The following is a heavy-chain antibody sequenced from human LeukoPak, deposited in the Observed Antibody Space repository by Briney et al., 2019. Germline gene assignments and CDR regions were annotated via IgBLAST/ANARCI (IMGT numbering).Heavy chain of an antibody. CDR2: IYTSGST. Sequence: PSETLSLTCTVSGGSISSYYWSWIRQPAGKGLEWIGRIYTSGSTNYNPSLKSRVTMSVDTSKNQFSLKLSSVTAADTAVYYCARDLGTAMVLDVFDIWGQGTMVTVSS. J-gene: IGHJ3*02. V-gene: IGHV4-4*07. D-gene: IGHD5-18*01. CDR3: ARDLGTAMVLDVFDI. CDR1: GGSISSYY.